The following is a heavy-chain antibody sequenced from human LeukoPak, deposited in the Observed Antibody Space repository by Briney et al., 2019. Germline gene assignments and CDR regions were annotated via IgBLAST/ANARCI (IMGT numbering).Heavy chain of an antibody. Sequence: SETLSLTCAVYGGSFSGYYWSWIRQPPGKGLEWIGEINHSGSTNYNPSLKSRVTISVDTPKNQFPLKLSSVTAADTAVYYCARDRLRRAFDIWGQGTMVTVSS. CDR1: GGSFSGYY. V-gene: IGHV4-34*01. CDR2: INHSGST. CDR3: ARDRLRRAFDI. D-gene: IGHD4-17*01. J-gene: IGHJ3*02.